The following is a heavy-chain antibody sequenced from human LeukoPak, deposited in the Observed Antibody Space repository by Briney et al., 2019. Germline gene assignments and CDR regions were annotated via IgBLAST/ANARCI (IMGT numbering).Heavy chain of an antibody. V-gene: IGHV1-8*01. CDR1: GYTFTSYD. D-gene: IGHD6-19*01. CDR2: MNPNSGNT. J-gene: IGHJ4*02. Sequence: ASVKVSCKASGYTFTSYDINWVRQATGQGLEWMGWMNPNSGNTGYAQKFQGRVTMTTDTSTSTAYMELRSLRSDDTAVYYCARNSHGYSSGWLQFNFDYWGQGTLVTVSS. CDR3: ARNSHGYSSGWLQFNFDY.